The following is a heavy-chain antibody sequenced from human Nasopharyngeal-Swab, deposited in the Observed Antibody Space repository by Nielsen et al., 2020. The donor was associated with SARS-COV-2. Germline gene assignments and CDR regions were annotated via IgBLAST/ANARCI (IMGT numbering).Heavy chain of an antibody. CDR3: ARRTMVRGVIPDY. CDR1: GGSISSSRYY. V-gene: IGHV4-39*01. D-gene: IGHD3-10*01. J-gene: IGHJ4*02. Sequence: SETLSLTCTVSGGSISSSRYYWGWIRQPPGKGLEWIGSIYYSGSTYYNPSLKSRVTILVDTSKNQFSLKLSSVTAADTAVYYCARRTMVRGVIPDYWGQGTLVTVSS. CDR2: IYYSGST.